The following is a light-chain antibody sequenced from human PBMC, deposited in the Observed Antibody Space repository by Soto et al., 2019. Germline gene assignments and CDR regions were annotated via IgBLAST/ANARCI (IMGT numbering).Light chain of an antibody. V-gene: IGLV2-8*01. CDR2: EVS. CDR1: SSDVGGYNY. J-gene: IGLJ1*01. Sequence: QSALTQPPSASGSPGQSVTISCTGTSSDVGGYNYVSWYQQHPGKAPKLMIYEVSKRPSGVPDRFSGSKSGNTASLTVSGLQVEDEADYYCSSYTSSSTLDVFGTGTQLTVL. CDR3: SSYTSSSTLDV.